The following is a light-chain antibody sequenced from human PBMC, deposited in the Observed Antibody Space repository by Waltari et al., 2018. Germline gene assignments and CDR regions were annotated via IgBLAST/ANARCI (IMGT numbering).Light chain of an antibody. Sequence: DIQMTQFPSTLSASVGDRVTITCRASQSINTWLAWYQKKPGNAPNLLIYKTSTLESWVPSRFTGSGSGTEFTLTIDSLQPDDFATYYCQQYNSYSNTFGQGTKVEIK. J-gene: IGKJ2*01. CDR1: QSINTW. V-gene: IGKV1-5*03. CDR2: KTS. CDR3: QQYNSYSNT.